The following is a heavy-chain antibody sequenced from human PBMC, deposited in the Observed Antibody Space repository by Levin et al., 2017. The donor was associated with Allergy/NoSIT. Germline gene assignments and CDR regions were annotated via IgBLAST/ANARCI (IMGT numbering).Heavy chain of an antibody. D-gene: IGHD6-13*01. CDR1: GFTFSSLG. V-gene: IGHV3-30*18. J-gene: IGHJ4*02. CDR2: ISYDGSKK. Sequence: GGSLRLSCGGTGFTFSSLGMHWVRQAPGKGLEWVAVISYDGSKKYYADSVKGRFTISRDNSKNTLYLQMSSLRGEDTAVYYCAKTHTSSWHALDYWGQGTLVTVSS. CDR3: AKTHTSSWHALDY.